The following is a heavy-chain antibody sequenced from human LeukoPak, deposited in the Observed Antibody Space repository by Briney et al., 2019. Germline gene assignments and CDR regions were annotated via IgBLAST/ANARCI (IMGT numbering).Heavy chain of an antibody. CDR1: GYSISSGYY. J-gene: IGHJ4*02. CDR2: IYHSGST. Sequence: SETLSLTCTVSGYSISSGYYWGWIRQPPGKGLEWIGSIYHSGSTYYNPSLKSRVTISVDTSKNQFSLKLSSVTAADTAAYYCASFSIAAAGTVDYWGQGTLVTVSS. D-gene: IGHD6-13*01. V-gene: IGHV4-38-2*02. CDR3: ASFSIAAAGTVDY.